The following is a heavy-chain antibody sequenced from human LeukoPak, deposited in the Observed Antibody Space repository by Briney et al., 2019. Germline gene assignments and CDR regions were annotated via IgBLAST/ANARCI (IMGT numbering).Heavy chain of an antibody. CDR1: GGSISSGGYY. V-gene: IGHV4-31*03. Sequence: SETLSLTCTVSGGSISSGGYYWSWIRQHPGKGLECIGYIYYSGSTYYNPSLKSRVTISVDTSKNQFSLKLSSVTAADTAVYYCAREEVRGAADYWGQGTLVTVSS. CDR2: IYYSGST. CDR3: AREEVRGAADY. J-gene: IGHJ4*02. D-gene: IGHD3-10*01.